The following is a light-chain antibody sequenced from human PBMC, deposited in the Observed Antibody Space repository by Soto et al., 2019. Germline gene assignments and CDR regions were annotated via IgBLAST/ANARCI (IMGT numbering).Light chain of an antibody. CDR3: QSYDSSLSGSV. Sequence: QLVLTQPPSVSGAPGQRVTISCTGSSSNIGAGYDVHWYQQLPGTVPKLLIYGNSNRPSGVPDRFSGSKSGTSASLAITGLQAEDEADYYCQSYDSSLSGSVFGGGTKLTV. CDR2: GNS. V-gene: IGLV1-40*01. J-gene: IGLJ2*01. CDR1: SSNIGAGYD.